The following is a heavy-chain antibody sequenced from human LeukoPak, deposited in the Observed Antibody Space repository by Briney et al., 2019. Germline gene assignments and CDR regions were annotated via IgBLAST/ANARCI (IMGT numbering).Heavy chain of an antibody. J-gene: IGHJ4*02. V-gene: IGHV3-30*04. CDR2: ISYDGSNR. D-gene: IGHD3-16*01. CDR3: ARDWANFDY. CDR1: GFTFSSYA. Sequence: GGSLRLSCAASGFTFSSYAMHWVRQAPGKGLEWVAVISYDGSNRYYADSVKGRFTISRDNSKNTLYLQMNSLRAEDTAVYYCARDWANFDYWGQGTLVTVSS.